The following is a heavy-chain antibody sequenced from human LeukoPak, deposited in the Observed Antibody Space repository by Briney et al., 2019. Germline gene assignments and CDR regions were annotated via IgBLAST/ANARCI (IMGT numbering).Heavy chain of an antibody. J-gene: IGHJ4*02. CDR1: GFTFSSYA. CDR2: ISGSGGST. V-gene: IGHV3-23*01. D-gene: IGHD5-18*01. CDR3: AKSVQLWAIYYFDY. Sequence: GESLRLSCAPSGFTFSSYAMSWVRQAPGKGLEWVSAISGSGGSTYYADSVKDRFTISRDNSKNTLYLQMNSLRAEDTAVYYCAKSVQLWAIYYFDYWGQGTLVTVSS.